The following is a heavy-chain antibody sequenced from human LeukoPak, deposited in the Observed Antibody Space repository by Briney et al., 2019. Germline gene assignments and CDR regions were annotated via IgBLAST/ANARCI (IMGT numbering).Heavy chain of an antibody. CDR2: IRDKSDGGTT. V-gene: IGHV3-15*01. Sequence: TPGASLILSCAASGFTFSNVWMTWVRPAPGKGLEWVGLIRDKSDGGTTEYAAPVKGRFTISRDDSKNTLFLQMNSLRSEDTAVYYCTTWTSLWGQGTLVSVSS. D-gene: IGHD3/OR15-3a*01. CDR3: TTWTSL. CDR1: GFTFSNVW. J-gene: IGHJ4*02.